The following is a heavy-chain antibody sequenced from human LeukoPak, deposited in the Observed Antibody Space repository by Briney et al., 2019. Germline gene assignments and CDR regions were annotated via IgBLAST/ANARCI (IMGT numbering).Heavy chain of an antibody. J-gene: IGHJ6*03. D-gene: IGHD5-18*01. CDR3: AREQGYSYGSYYYYYMDV. V-gene: IGHV3-30-3*01. CDR1: GFTFSSYA. CDR2: ISYDGSNK. Sequence: PGGSLRLSCAASGFTFSSYAIHWVRQAPGKGLEWVAVISYDGSNKYYADSVKGRFTISRDNSKNTLYLQMNSLRAEDTAVYYCAREQGYSYGSYYYYYMDVWGKGTTVTVSS.